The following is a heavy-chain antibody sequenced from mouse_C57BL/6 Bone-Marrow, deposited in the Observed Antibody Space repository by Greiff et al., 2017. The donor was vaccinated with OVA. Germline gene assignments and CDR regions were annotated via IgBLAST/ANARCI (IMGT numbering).Heavy chain of an antibody. CDR2: IDPSDSYT. V-gene: IGHV1-69*01. CDR3: ASGSYSNYDAMDY. CDR1: GYTFTSYW. Sequence: VQLQQPGAELVMPGASVKLSCKASGYTFTSYWMHWVKQRPGQGLEWIGEIDPSDSYTNYTQKFKGKSTLTVDKSSSPAYMQLSSLTSEDSAVYYCASGSYSNYDAMDYWGQGTSVTVSS. D-gene: IGHD2-5*01. J-gene: IGHJ4*01.